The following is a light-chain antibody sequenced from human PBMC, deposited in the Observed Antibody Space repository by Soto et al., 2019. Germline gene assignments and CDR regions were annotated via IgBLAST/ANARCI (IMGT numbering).Light chain of an antibody. V-gene: IGLV7-46*01. CDR2: DTS. CDR1: TGAVTSGHY. J-gene: IGLJ1*01. Sequence: QAVVTQEPSLTVSPGGTVTLTCGSSTGAVTSGHYPYWFQQKPGQAPRTLIYDTSNKHSWTPARFSGSLLGGKAALTLSGAQHEDEAAYCCLLSSSGAYYVFGTGTKVTV. CDR3: LLSSSGAYYV.